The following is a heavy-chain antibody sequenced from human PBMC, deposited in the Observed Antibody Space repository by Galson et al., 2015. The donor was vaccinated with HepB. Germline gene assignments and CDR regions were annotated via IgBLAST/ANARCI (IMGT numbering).Heavy chain of an antibody. V-gene: IGHV1-2*06. J-gene: IGHJ6*03. CDR3: ARDRKQLVHYYYYMDV. Sequence: SVKVSCKASGYTFTGYYMHWVRQAPGQGLEWMGRINPNSGGTNYAQKFQGRVTMTRDTSISTAYMELSRLRSDDTAVYYCARDRKQLVHYYYYMDVWGKGTTVTVSS. CDR2: INPNSGGT. CDR1: GYTFTGYY. D-gene: IGHD6-6*01.